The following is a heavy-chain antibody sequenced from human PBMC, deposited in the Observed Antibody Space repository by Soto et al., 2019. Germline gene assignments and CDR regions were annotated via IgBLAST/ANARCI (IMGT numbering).Heavy chain of an antibody. J-gene: IGHJ4*02. CDR1: GFTFNCYS. CDR3: ARDSVVGAEGY. Sequence: GGSLRLSCAASGFTFNCYSMNWVRQAPGRGLEWVSSISSSSSYIYYADSVKGRFTISRDNAKNSLYLQMNSLRAEDTAVYYCARDSVVGAEGYWGQGTLVTVSS. V-gene: IGHV3-21*01. CDR2: ISSSSSYI. D-gene: IGHD1-26*01.